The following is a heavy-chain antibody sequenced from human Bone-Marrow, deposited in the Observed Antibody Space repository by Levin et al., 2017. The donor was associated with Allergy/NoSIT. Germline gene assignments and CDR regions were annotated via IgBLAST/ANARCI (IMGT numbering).Heavy chain of an antibody. J-gene: IGHJ6*02. CDR3: ASWAMFYYDGSDFDYFYYGMDV. Sequence: GGSLRLSCAASGLSFSNYDMNWVRQAPGKGLEWVSSISGGSSRIYYADSVKGRFTISRDNAKNSLYLQMNSLRVEDTAVYYSASWAMFYYDGSDFDYFYYGMDVWGQGTTVTVSS. CDR2: ISGGSSRI. CDR1: GLSFSNYD. V-gene: IGHV3-21*06. D-gene: IGHD3-16*01.